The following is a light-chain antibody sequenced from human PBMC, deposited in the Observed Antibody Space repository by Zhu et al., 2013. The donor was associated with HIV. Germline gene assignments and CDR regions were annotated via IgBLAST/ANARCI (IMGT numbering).Light chain of an antibody. Sequence: EIVLTQSPGTLSLSPGERATLSCRASQSIASTSLAWYQQKPGQAPRLLIYDASIRATGIADRFSGSGSGTDFTLTISRLEPEDFAVYYCQQYGSSPPWTFGQGTKVEIK. J-gene: IGKJ1*01. CDR1: QSIASTS. CDR3: QQYGSSPPWT. V-gene: IGKV3-20*01. CDR2: DAS.